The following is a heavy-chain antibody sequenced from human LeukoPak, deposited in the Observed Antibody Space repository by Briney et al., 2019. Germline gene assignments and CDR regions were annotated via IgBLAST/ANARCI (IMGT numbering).Heavy chain of an antibody. V-gene: IGHV4-4*09. Sequence: SETLSLTSPVFGDSINSHYWGWFRKPPGRGLEGIGFIYTRGSTNYNPPLKSRVTMSGDTSKNQVSLTLNSVTAADTAVYYCARHWIETTKTYSYWFDPWGQGTLVTVSS. CDR3: ARHWIETTKTYSYWFDP. J-gene: IGHJ5*02. CDR1: GDSINSHY. CDR2: IYTRGST. D-gene: IGHD1-1*01.